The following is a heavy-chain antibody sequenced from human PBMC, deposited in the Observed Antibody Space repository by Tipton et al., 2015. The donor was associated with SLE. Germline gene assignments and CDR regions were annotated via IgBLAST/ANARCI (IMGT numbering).Heavy chain of an antibody. Sequence: QLVQSGAEVKKPGSSVKVSCKASGDTFRSHTISWVRQAPGQGLEWMGRIIPILGIANYAQKFQGRVTITADISTSTAYMELSSLTSEDTALYYCARLMMTTVTTDTLDIWGQGTMVTVSS. J-gene: IGHJ3*02. V-gene: IGHV1-69*09. D-gene: IGHD4-17*01. CDR2: IIPILGIA. CDR1: GDTFRSHT. CDR3: ARLMMTTVTTDTLDI.